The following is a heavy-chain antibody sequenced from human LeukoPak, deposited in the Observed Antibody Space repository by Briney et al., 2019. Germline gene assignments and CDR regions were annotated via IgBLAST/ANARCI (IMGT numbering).Heavy chain of an antibody. CDR1: GGAVSSGSFY. CDR2: TYYSGST. Sequence: SETLSLTCTVSGGAVSSGSFYWSWIWQPPGKRLQWIGYTYYSGSTNYNPSLKSRVTISVDTSKNQFSLKLSSVTAADTAGYYCAPYPPNGDSWGLGTLVTVSS. V-gene: IGHV4-61*01. J-gene: IGHJ4*02. CDR3: APYPPNGDS. D-gene: IGHD4-17*01.